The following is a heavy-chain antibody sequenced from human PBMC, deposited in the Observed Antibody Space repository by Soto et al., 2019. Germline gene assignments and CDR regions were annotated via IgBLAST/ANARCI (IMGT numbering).Heavy chain of an antibody. Sequence: GASVKVSCKASGYTFTSYGISWVRQAPGQGLEWMGWISAYNGNTNYAQKLQGRVTMTTDTSTSTAYMELRSLRSDDTAVYYCARDRTRGYSGSPFDLFGYWGQGTLVTVSS. CDR1: GYTFTSYG. CDR3: ARDRTRGYSGSPFDLFGY. CDR2: ISAYNGNT. V-gene: IGHV1-18*01. D-gene: IGHD5-12*01. J-gene: IGHJ4*02.